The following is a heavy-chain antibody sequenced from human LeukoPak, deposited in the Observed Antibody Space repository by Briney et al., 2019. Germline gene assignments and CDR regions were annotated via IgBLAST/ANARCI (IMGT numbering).Heavy chain of an antibody. J-gene: IGHJ3*02. V-gene: IGHV3-7*01. CDR3: ARLQTVLAVAGNNAFDI. D-gene: IGHD6-19*01. CDR2: IKQDGSEK. CDR1: GSTFSSYW. Sequence: PGGSLRLSCAASGSTFSSYWMSWVRQAPGKGLEWVANIKQDGSEKYYVDSVKGRFTISRDNAKNSLYLQMNSLRAEDTAVYYCARLQTVLAVAGNNAFDIWGQGTMVTVSS.